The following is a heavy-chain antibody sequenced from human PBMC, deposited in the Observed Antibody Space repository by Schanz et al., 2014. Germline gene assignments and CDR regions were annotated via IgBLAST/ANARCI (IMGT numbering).Heavy chain of an antibody. CDR3: ARDTTWRLDL. D-gene: IGHD1-1*01. CDR2: IYSRGSS. J-gene: IGHJ2*01. V-gene: IGHV4-61*02. CDR1: GGSISSATYY. Sequence: QVQLQESGPGLVKPSQTLSLTCTVSGGSISSATYYWSWVRQPAGKGLEWIGRIYSRGSSTYNPSPKSRFPISLDPSKTQFSLTLTSLTAADTAVYYCARDTTWRLDLWGRGTLVTVSS.